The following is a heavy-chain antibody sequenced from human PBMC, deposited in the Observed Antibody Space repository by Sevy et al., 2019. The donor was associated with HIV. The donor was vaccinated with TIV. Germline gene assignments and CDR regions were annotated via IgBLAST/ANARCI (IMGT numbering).Heavy chain of an antibody. Sequence: SETLSLTCTVSGGSISSGGYYWSWIRQHPGKGLKWIGYIYYSGSTYYNPSLKSRVTISVDTSKNQFSLKLSSVTAADTAVYYCARVRGLRFAWFDPWGQGTLVTVSS. V-gene: IGHV4-31*03. D-gene: IGHD4-17*01. J-gene: IGHJ5*02. CDR3: ARVRGLRFAWFDP. CDR2: IYYSGST. CDR1: GGSISSGGYY.